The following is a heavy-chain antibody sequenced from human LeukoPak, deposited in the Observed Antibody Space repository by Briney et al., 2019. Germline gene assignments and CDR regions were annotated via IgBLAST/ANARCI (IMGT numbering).Heavy chain of an antibody. CDR1: AFTFSSYS. CDR2: ISGSGGST. V-gene: IGHV3-23*01. J-gene: IGHJ5*02. CDR3: AKDHRHYYDSSGYPSFYNWFDP. D-gene: IGHD3-22*01. Sequence: GGSLRLSCAASAFTFSSYSMNWVRQAPGKGLEWVSAISGSGGSTYYADSVKGRFTISRDNSKNTLYLQMNSLRAEDTAVYYCAKDHRHYYDSSGYPSFYNWFDPWGQGTLVTVSS.